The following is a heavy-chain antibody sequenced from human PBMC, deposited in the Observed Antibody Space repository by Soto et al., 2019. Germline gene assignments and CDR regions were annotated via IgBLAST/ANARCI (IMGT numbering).Heavy chain of an antibody. CDR2: ISAYNGNT. V-gene: IGHV1-18*01. D-gene: IGHD5-12*01. CDR1: GYTFTSYG. Sequence: ASVKVSFKASGYTFTSYGISWVRQAPGQGLEWMGWISAYNGNTNYAQKLQGRVTMTTDTSTSTAYMELRSLRSDDTAVYYCARVWLRETTFDYWGQGTLVTVSS. CDR3: ARVWLRETTFDY. J-gene: IGHJ4*02.